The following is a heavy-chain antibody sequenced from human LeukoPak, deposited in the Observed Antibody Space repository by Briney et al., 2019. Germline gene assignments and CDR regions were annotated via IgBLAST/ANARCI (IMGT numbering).Heavy chain of an antibody. CDR3: ARVRRIGASLGWFDP. CDR1: GFTFSNYW. V-gene: IGHV3-74*01. J-gene: IGHJ5*02. CDR2: INSDGINT. D-gene: IGHD5-12*01. Sequence: GGSLRLSCAASGFTFSNYWMHWVRQAPGKGLVWVSRINSDGINTSYADSVKGRFTISSDNAKNTLNLQMNSLRAEDTAVYYCARVRRIGASLGWFDPWGQGTLVTVSS.